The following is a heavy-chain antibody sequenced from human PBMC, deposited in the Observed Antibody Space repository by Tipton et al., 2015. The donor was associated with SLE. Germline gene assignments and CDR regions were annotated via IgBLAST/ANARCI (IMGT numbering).Heavy chain of an antibody. Sequence: QSGPEVKKPGASVKVSCKASGYTFSSYDISWVRQAAGQGLEWMGWISGYNGKTNYAQKMQGRVTMTTDPSTSTAYMELRSLRSDDTAVYFCARVEYYYGSGSYPALFDYWGQGSLVTVSS. D-gene: IGHD3-10*01. CDR2: ISGYNGKT. CDR1: GYTFSSYD. CDR3: ARVEYYYGSGSYPALFDY. J-gene: IGHJ4*02. V-gene: IGHV1-18*01.